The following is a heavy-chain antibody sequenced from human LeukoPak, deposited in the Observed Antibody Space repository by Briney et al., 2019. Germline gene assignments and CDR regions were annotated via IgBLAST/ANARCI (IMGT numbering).Heavy chain of an antibody. V-gene: IGHV3-74*01. CDR3: ARGLAVAGSSWFDP. J-gene: IGHJ5*02. Sequence: GGSLRLSCAASGFTFSSYWMHWVRQVPGNGLVWVSRINSDGSSRSYVDSVMGRFTISRDNAKNTLYLQLDSLRAEDTAVYYCARGLAVAGSSWFDPWGQGTLVSVSS. D-gene: IGHD6-19*01. CDR1: GFTFSSYW. CDR2: INSDGSSR.